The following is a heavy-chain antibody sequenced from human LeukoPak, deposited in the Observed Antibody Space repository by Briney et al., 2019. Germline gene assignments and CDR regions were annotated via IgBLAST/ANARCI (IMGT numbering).Heavy chain of an antibody. Sequence: NSGGSLRLSCAASGFTFSSYSMNWVRQAPGKGLEWVSSISSSSSYIYYADSVEGRLTISRDNAKNSLYLQMNSLRAEDTAVYYCASGYGLQLNWFDPWGQGTLVTVSS. CDR1: GFTFSSYS. CDR2: ISSSSSYI. J-gene: IGHJ5*02. V-gene: IGHV3-21*01. CDR3: ASGYGLQLNWFDP. D-gene: IGHD4-11*01.